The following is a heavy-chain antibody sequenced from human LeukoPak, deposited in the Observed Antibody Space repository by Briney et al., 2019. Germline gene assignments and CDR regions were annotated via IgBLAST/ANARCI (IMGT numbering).Heavy chain of an antibody. CDR3: ARSHDYGDYAEY. Sequence: PSETLSLTCTVSGGSISRYYWSWIRQPPGKGLEWIGYIYYSGSTNYNPSLKSRVTISVDTSKNQFSLKLNSVTAADTAVYFCARSHDYGDYAEYWGQGTLVTVSS. D-gene: IGHD4-17*01. CDR1: GGSISRYY. J-gene: IGHJ4*02. V-gene: IGHV4-59*08. CDR2: IYYSGST.